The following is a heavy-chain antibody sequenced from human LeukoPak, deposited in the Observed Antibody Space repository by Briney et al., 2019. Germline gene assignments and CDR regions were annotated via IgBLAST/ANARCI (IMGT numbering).Heavy chain of an antibody. CDR2: ISSSSSYI. J-gene: IGHJ6*03. CDR3: ARVVGLTGYSSNWYSGYCYYMDV. CDR1: GFTFSNYS. V-gene: IGHV3-21*01. Sequence: PGGSLRLSCAASGFTFSNYSMNWVRQAPGKGLEWVSSISSSSSYIYYADSVKGRFTISRDNAKNSLYLQMNSLRAEDTAVYYCARVVGLTGYSSNWYSGYCYYMDVWGKGTTVTVSS. D-gene: IGHD6-13*01.